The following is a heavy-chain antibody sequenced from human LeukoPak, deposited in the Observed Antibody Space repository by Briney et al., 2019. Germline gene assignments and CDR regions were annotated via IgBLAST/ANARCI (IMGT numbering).Heavy chain of an antibody. CDR2: INPTGSGT. CDR3: VREKETEAFDI. CDR1: GFTFTNYY. V-gene: IGHV1-46*01. J-gene: IGHJ3*02. Sequence: ASVKVSCKASGFTFTNYYMHWVRQAPGQGLEWMGLINPTGSGTNYAQKFRGRVTMTRDTSTTTVYMELSSLRSEDTAVYYCVREKETEAFDIWGQGTMVTVSS.